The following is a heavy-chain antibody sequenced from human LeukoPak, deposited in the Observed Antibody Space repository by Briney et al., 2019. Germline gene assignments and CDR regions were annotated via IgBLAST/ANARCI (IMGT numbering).Heavy chain of an antibody. J-gene: IGHJ4*02. Sequence: GGSLRLSCAASGFTFSAYSMNWVRQAPGKGLEWVSFITSSGSTIDYADSVKGRFTISRDNARNSLFLQVNSQRDEDTAVYFCARDPYQHSDGHPGYWGQGTLVTVSS. V-gene: IGHV3-48*02. D-gene: IGHD2-15*01. CDR1: GFTFSAYS. CDR3: ARDPYQHSDGHPGY. CDR2: ITSSGSTI.